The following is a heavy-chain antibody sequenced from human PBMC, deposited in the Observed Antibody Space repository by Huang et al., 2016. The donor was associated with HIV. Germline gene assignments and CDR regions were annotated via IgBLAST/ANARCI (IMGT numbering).Heavy chain of an antibody. Sequence: QVQLQQWGTGLLKPSETLSLTCAVDGGSLDGYYWTWIRQSPTEGLQWLGEIRHSGRTNDSRSLKSRVTISRDTIKDQFSLMLKSVTAAETAVYYCARGFYDDGSTYWFFDLWGRGSLVTVSS. D-gene: IGHD3-16*01. CDR2: IRHSGRT. CDR1: GGSLDGYY. V-gene: IGHV4-34*02. CDR3: ARGFYDDGSTYWFFDL. J-gene: IGHJ2*01.